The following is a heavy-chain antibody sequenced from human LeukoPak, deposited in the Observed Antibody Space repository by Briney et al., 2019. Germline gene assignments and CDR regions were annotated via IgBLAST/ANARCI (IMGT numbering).Heavy chain of an antibody. J-gene: IGHJ1*01. D-gene: IGHD1-26*01. CDR1: GYTLTELS. V-gene: IGHV1-24*01. CDR2: FDPEDGET. Sequence: WASVKVSCKVSGYTLTELSMHWVRQAPGKGLEWMGGFDPEDGETIYAQKFQGRVTMTEDTSTDTAYMELSSLRSEDTAVYYCATLPPIAEWELTPEYFQHWGQGTLVTVSS. CDR3: ATLPPIAEWELTPEYFQH.